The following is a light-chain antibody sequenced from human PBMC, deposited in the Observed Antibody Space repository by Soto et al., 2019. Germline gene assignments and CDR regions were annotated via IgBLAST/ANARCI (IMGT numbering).Light chain of an antibody. CDR3: AAWDDSLNGVV. Sequence: QSVLTQPPSVSDAPRQRVTISCSGSSSNIGNNAVNWYQQLPGKAPKLLIYYDDLLPSGVSDRFSGSKSGTSASLAISGLQSEDDADYYCAAWDDSLNGVVFGGGTKLTVL. CDR1: SSNIGNNA. V-gene: IGLV1-36*01. CDR2: YDD. J-gene: IGLJ2*01.